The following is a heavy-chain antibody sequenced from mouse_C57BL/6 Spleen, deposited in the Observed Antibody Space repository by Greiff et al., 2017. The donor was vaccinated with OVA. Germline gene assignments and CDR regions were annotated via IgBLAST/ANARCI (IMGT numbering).Heavy chain of an antibody. D-gene: IGHD2-14*01. CDR3: ARSYREGSAY. J-gene: IGHJ3*01. CDR2: INPNNGGT. Sequence: VQLQQSGPELVKPGASVKIPCKASGYTFTDYNMDWVKQSHGKSLEWIGDINPNNGGTIYNQKFKGKATLTVDKSSSTTYMELRSLTSEDTAVYYCARSYREGSAYWGQGTLVTVSA. CDR1: GYTFTDYN. V-gene: IGHV1-18*01.